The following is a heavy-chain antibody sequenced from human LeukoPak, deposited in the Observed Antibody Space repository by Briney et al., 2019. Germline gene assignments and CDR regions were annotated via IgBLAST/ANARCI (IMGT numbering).Heavy chain of an antibody. CDR3: ARAGRFLEWLASGFFDY. J-gene: IGHJ4*02. Sequence: TGGSLRLSCAASGFAFSSYSMNWVRQAPRKGLEWVSSISSSSSYIYYADSVKGRFTISRDNAKNSLYLQMNSLRAEDTAVYYCARAGRFLEWLASGFFDYWGQGTLVTVSS. D-gene: IGHD3-3*01. CDR1: GFAFSSYS. V-gene: IGHV3-21*01. CDR2: ISSSSSYI.